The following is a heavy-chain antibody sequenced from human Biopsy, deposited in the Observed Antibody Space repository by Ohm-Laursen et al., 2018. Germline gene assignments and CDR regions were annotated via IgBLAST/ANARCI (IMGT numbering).Heavy chain of an antibody. D-gene: IGHD1-26*01. CDR3: ARHAPSYSGSYWRYFDL. V-gene: IGHV4-59*08. CDR2: IYYTGST. J-gene: IGHJ2*01. Sequence: SETLSLTYPVSGGSISSYYWSWIRQPPGKGLEWIGYIYYTGSTNYNPSLKSRITISVDTSMNHLSLSLPSVTAADTAVYYCARHAPSYSGSYWRYFDLWGRGTLITVSS. CDR1: GGSISSYY.